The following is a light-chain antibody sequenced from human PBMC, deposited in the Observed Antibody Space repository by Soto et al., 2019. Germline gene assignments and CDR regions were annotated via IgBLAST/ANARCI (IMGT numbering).Light chain of an antibody. CDR1: QSVSSN. J-gene: IGKJ4*01. CDR3: QQYNNWPPLT. Sequence: EIVMTQSPATLSVSPGERATISCRASQSVSSNLAWYQQKPGQAPRLLIYGASTRPTGIPARFSGSGSGTEFTLTISSLQSEDFAVYYCQQYNNWPPLTFGGGTKVEIK. CDR2: GAS. V-gene: IGKV3-15*01.